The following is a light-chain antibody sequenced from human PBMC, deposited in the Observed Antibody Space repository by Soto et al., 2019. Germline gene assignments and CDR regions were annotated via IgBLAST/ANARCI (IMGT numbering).Light chain of an antibody. CDR3: QSYDSSLSGYV. J-gene: IGLJ1*01. CDR1: SSKIGAGYD. Sequence: QSVLTQPPSVSGAPGQRVTISCTGSSSKIGAGYDVHWYQHLPGTAPKLLIYGNSIRPSGVPDRFSGSKSGTSASLAIIGLQADDEADYYCQSYDSSLSGYVFGTGTKVTVL. CDR2: GNS. V-gene: IGLV1-40*01.